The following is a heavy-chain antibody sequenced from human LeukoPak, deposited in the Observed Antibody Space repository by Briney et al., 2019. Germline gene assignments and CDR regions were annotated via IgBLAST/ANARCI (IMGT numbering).Heavy chain of an antibody. Sequence: PGDSLKISCEASGYSFSTYWIGWVRQLPGKGLEWVGIIYPGDSETRYGPSFRGQVTVSADKSISTAYLQWSSLKASDTAMYYCASHGSGSGYDLGDYWGQGTLVTVSS. CDR3: ASHGSGSGYDLGDY. V-gene: IGHV5-51*01. J-gene: IGHJ4*02. CDR2: IYPGDSET. D-gene: IGHD5-12*01. CDR1: GYSFSTYW.